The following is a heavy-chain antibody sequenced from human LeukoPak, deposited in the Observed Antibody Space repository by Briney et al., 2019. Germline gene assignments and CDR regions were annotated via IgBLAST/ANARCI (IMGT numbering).Heavy chain of an antibody. D-gene: IGHD3-10*01. CDR2: IYYSGST. CDR3: ARDNVLLWFGELLRAFDI. J-gene: IGHJ3*02. CDR1: GGSISSGDYY. V-gene: IGHV4-31*03. Sequence: SETLSLTCTVSGGSISSGDYYWSWIRQHPGTGLEWIGYIYYSGSTYYNPSLKSRVTISVDKSKNQFSLKLSSVTAADTAVYYCARDNVLLWFGELLRAFDIWGQGTMVTVSS.